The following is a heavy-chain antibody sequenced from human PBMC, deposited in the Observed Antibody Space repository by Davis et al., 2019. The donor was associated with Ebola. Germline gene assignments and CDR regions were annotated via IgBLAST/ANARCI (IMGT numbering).Heavy chain of an antibody. Sequence: GGSLRLSCAASGFTVSSNYMSWVRQAPGKGLEWVSVIYSGGSTYYADSVKGRFTISRDNSKNTLYLQMNSLRAEDTAVYYCARDRSGYGLGYYYGMDVWGQGTTVTVSS. CDR1: GFTVSSNY. CDR3: ARDRSGYGLGYYYGMDV. CDR2: IYSGGST. J-gene: IGHJ6*02. V-gene: IGHV3-53*01. D-gene: IGHD3-3*01.